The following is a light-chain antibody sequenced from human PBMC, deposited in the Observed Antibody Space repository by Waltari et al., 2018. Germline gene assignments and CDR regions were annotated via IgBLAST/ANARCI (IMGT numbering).Light chain of an antibody. CDR2: EVN. CDR3: SSYRAGSTLV. Sequence: QSALTQPSSVSGSPGQSITISCTGTNSDVGDYNYVSWYHQRPGEGPTLIIYEVNNRPSGVSDRFPGSKSGTTASLSISDLQAEDEGDYYCSSYRAGSTLVFGGGTKVTVL. CDR1: NSDVGDYNY. J-gene: IGLJ3*02. V-gene: IGLV2-14*01.